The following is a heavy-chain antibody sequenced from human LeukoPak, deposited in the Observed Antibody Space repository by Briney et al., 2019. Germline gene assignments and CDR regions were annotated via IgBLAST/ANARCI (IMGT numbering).Heavy chain of an antibody. CDR2: GDYSGGT. CDR3: AGERGEEYSSGWYKTNYFYN. J-gene: IGHJ4*02. CDR1: GYSITSVTDY. Sequence: SETLSLTCSVSGYSITSVTDYWAWIRQPPGKGLEWIASGDYSGGTYYNPSLESRVAISADMSKNQISLKLTSVTGADTAVYYCAGERGEEYSSGWYKTNYFYNWGQGIRVIVSS. V-gene: IGHV4-39*07. D-gene: IGHD6-19*01.